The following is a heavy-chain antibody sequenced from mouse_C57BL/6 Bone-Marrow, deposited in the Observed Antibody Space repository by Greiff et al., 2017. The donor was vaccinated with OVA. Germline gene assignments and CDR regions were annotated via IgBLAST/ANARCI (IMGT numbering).Heavy chain of an antibody. Sequence: QVQLQQSGAELARPGASVKMSCKASGYTFTSYTMHWVKQRPGQGLEWIGYINPSSGYTKYNQKFKDKATLTADKSSSTAYMQLSSLTSEDSAVYYCASFYYGNYVYAMDYWGQGTSVTVSS. D-gene: IGHD2-1*01. V-gene: IGHV1-4*01. J-gene: IGHJ4*01. CDR2: INPSSGYT. CDR1: GYTFTSYT. CDR3: ASFYYGNYVYAMDY.